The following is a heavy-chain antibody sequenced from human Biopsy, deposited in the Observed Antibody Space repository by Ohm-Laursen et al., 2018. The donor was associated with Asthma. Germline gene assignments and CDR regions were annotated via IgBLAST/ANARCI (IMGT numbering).Heavy chain of an antibody. J-gene: IGHJ4*02. CDR2: ISRRGSNI. Sequence: SLRLSCSASGFTFSDYYMHWIRQAPGKGLEWVACISRRGSNIFYADSVKGRFTISRDNAKKSLFLEMNSLTVEDTAVYFCARGYSTSWYFGYWGQGTLVTVSS. D-gene: IGHD6-13*01. V-gene: IGHV3-11*01. CDR3: ARGYSTSWYFGY. CDR1: GFTFSDYY.